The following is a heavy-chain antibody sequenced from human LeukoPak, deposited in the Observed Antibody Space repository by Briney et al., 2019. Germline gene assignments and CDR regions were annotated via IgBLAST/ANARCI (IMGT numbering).Heavy chain of an antibody. V-gene: IGHV3-23*01. CDR3: AKDRCGGDCYSDSDY. Sequence: GGSLRLSCAASGFTFSSYSMNWVRQAPGKGLEWVSAISGSADSTYFADSVKGRSTISRDNSKNTLYLQMNSLRPEDTAVYYCAKDRCGGDCYSDSDYWGQGTLVTVSS. CDR1: GFTFSSYS. J-gene: IGHJ4*02. CDR2: ISGSADST. D-gene: IGHD2-21*02.